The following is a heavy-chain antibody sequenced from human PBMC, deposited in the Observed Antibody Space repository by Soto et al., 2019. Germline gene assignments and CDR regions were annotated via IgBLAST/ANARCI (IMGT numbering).Heavy chain of an antibody. J-gene: IGHJ4*02. Sequence: SETLSLTCAVYGGSFSGYYWSWIRQPPGKGLEWIGEINHSGSTNYNPSLKSRVTISVDTSKNQFSLKLSSVTAADTAVYYCARHDLSSSWPLDYWGQGTLVTVSS. D-gene: IGHD6-13*01. CDR2: INHSGST. V-gene: IGHV4-34*01. CDR3: ARHDLSSSWPLDY. CDR1: GGSFSGYY.